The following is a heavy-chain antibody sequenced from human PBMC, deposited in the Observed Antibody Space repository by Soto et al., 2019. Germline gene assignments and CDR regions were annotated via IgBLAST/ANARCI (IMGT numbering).Heavy chain of an antibody. Sequence: ASVKVSCKASGGTFSSYAISWVRQAPGQGLEWMGGIIPIFGTANYAQKFQGRVTITADESTSTAYMELSSLRSEDTAVYYCARDTFDPGKLRFFTAEYGMDVWGQGTTVTVSS. CDR3: ARDTFDPGKLRFFTAEYGMDV. D-gene: IGHD3-3*01. J-gene: IGHJ6*02. CDR1: GGTFSSYA. CDR2: IIPIFGTA. V-gene: IGHV1-69*13.